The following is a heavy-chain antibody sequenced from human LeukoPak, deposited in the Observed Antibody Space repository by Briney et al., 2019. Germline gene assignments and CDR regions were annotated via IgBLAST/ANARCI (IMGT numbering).Heavy chain of an antibody. CDR3: ATWGVVAATVIFDY. V-gene: IGHV1-69-2*01. CDR2: VDPEDGET. D-gene: IGHD2-15*01. J-gene: IGHJ4*02. Sequence: ASVKISCKVSGYTFTYYYMHWVQQAPGKGLEWMGLVDPEDGETIYAEKFQGRVTITADTSTDTAYMELSSLRSEDTAVYYCATWGVVAATVIFDYWGQGTLVTVSS. CDR1: GYTFTYYY.